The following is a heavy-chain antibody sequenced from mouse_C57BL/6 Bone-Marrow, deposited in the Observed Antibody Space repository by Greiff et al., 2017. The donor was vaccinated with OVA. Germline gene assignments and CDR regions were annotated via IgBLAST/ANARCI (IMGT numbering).Heavy chain of an antibody. Sequence: DVQLQESGGGLVQPGGSLKLSCAASGFTFSDYYMYWVRQTPEKRLEWVAYISNGGGYTYYPDTVQGRFTISRDNAKNTLYLQMSRLKSEDTAMYYCERRHGNYFDYWGQGTTLTGAS. CDR1: GFTFSDYY. V-gene: IGHV5-12*01. CDR2: ISNGGGYT. D-gene: IGHD1-1*01. J-gene: IGHJ2*01. CDR3: ERRHGNYFDY.